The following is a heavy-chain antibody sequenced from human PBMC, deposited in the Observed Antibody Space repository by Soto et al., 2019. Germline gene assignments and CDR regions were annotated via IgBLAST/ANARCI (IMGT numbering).Heavy chain of an antibody. Sequence: PSETLSLTCTVSGDSVTSGSCYWSWIRQPPGKTLEWIGYIYYSGTANYNPSLGSRVTISLDKSKNQFSLKLTSVTAADTAVYFCARDCRYGVTPAIDYWGQGALVTVSS. CDR2: IYYSGTA. CDR1: GDSVTSGSCY. V-gene: IGHV4-61*01. CDR3: ARDCRYGVTPAIDY. J-gene: IGHJ4*02. D-gene: IGHD4-17*01.